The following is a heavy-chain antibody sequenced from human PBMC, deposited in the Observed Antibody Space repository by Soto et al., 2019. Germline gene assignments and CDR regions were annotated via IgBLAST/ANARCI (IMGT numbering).Heavy chain of an antibody. CDR3: ARDEGGVDYYDSSGTRPLFDP. J-gene: IGHJ5*02. CDR1: GYTFTSYG. D-gene: IGHD3-22*01. Sequence: ASVKVSCKASGYTFTSYGISWVRQAPGQGLEWMGWISAYNGNTNYAQKLQGRVTMTTDTSTSTAYMELRSLRSDDTAVYYCARDEGGVDYYDSSGTRPLFDPWGQGTLVTVSS. V-gene: IGHV1-18*01. CDR2: ISAYNGNT.